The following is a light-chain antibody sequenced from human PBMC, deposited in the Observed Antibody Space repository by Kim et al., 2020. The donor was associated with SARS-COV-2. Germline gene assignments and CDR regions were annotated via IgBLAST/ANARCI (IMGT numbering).Light chain of an antibody. Sequence: ASVGDRVTITCRASQSISSYLNWYQQKPGTAPKLLIYAASSLQSGVPSRFSGSGSGTDFTLTISSLQPEDFATYYCQQSYSTPLTFGGGTKVDIK. J-gene: IGKJ4*01. CDR3: QQSYSTPLT. CDR1: QSISSY. CDR2: AAS. V-gene: IGKV1-39*01.